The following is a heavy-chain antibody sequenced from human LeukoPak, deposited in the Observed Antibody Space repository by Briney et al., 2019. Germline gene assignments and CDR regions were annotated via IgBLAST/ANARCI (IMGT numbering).Heavy chain of an antibody. Sequence: GGSLRLSCAASGFSFRNYGMHWVRQAPGKGLEWVAVIWNDGSNKFYGDSVKGRFTVSRDISKNTLYLEMNSLRAEDTAVYYCARDGTTSYHDYWGQGTLVTVSS. D-gene: IGHD2-2*01. CDR2: IWNDGSNK. V-gene: IGHV3-33*01. J-gene: IGHJ4*02. CDR1: GFSFRNYG. CDR3: ARDGTTSYHDY.